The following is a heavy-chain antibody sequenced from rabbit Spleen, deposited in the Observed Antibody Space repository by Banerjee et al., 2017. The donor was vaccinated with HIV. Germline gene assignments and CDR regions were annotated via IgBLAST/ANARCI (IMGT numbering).Heavy chain of an antibody. D-gene: IGHD4-2*01. Sequence: QEQLVESGGGLVQPEGSLTLTCKVSGFDFNSYYYVCWVRQAPGKGLEWIACIDVGRSGSTYYANWAKGRFTISETSPTTVTLQMTSLTAADTATYFCARDSAGREDFNLWGQGTLVTVS. J-gene: IGHJ4*01. CDR3: ARDSAGREDFNL. CDR2: IDVGRSGST. CDR1: GFDFNSYYY. V-gene: IGHV1S45*01.